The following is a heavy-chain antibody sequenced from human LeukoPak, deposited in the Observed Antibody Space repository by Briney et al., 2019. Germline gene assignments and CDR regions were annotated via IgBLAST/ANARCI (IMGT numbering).Heavy chain of an antibody. CDR1: GYTFTSYY. CDR2: INPSGGST. V-gene: IGHV1-46*01. Sequence: ASVKVSCKASGYTFTSYYMHWVRQAPGQGLGWMGIINPSGGSTSYAQKFQGRVTMTRDTSTSTVYMELSSLRSEDTAVYYCARDLGDIVVVPAADFDYWGQGTLVTVSS. CDR3: ARDLGDIVVVPAADFDY. J-gene: IGHJ4*02. D-gene: IGHD2-2*01.